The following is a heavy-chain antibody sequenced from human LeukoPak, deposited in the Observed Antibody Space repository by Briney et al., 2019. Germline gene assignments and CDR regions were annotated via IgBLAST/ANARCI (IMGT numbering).Heavy chain of an antibody. Sequence: SETLSLTCTVSGGSISSYYWSWIRQPPGKGLEWIGYIYYSGSTNYNPSLKSRVTISVDTSKNQFSLELSSVTAADTAVYYCARGRLDYYDSSGYPEFDYWGQGTLVTVSS. CDR1: GGSISSYY. CDR3: ARGRLDYYDSSGYPEFDY. V-gene: IGHV4-59*01. J-gene: IGHJ4*02. CDR2: IYYSGST. D-gene: IGHD3-22*01.